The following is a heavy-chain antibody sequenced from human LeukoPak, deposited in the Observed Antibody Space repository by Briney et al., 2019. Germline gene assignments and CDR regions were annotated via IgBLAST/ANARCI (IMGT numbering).Heavy chain of an antibody. V-gene: IGHV3-23*01. J-gene: IGHJ3*02. Sequence: GGSLRLSCTGSGFIFSRHAVSWVRQAPGKGLEWVSAISKNTVDTYYADSVKGRLTISRDSSKNTVYLQMNSLRAEDTAVYYCAKYLRATVTTRDAFDIWGQGTMVTVSS. CDR1: GFIFSRHA. CDR2: ISKNTVDT. D-gene: IGHD4-17*01. CDR3: AKYLRATVTTRDAFDI.